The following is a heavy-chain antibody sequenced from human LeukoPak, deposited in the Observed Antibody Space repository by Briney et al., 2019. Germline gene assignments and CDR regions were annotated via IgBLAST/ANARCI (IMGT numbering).Heavy chain of an antibody. CDR1: GYSFISDW. D-gene: IGHD2-15*01. CDR2: INLGDSDT. Sequence: PGESLKISCKGSGYSFISDWIGWVRQMPGKGLEWMGIINLGDSDTRYSPSFQGQVTFSADKSISTAYLQWSSLKASDTAMYYCARHKSKEEGSYHFDYWGQGTLVTVSS. V-gene: IGHV5-51*01. CDR3: ARHKSKEEGSYHFDY. J-gene: IGHJ4*02.